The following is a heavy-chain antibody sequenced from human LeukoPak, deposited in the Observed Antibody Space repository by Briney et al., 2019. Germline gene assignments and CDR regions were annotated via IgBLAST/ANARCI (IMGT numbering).Heavy chain of an antibody. V-gene: IGHV1-46*01. J-gene: IGHJ4*02. D-gene: IGHD3-22*01. CDR2: INPSGGST. Sequence: ASVKVSCKASGYTFTSYYMHWVRQSPGQGLEWMGIINPSGGSTSYAQKFQGRVTMTRDTSTSTVYMELSSLRSEDTAVYYCARGREYYDSSGYFDYWGQGTLVTVSS. CDR3: ARGREYYDSSGYFDY. CDR1: GYTFTSYY.